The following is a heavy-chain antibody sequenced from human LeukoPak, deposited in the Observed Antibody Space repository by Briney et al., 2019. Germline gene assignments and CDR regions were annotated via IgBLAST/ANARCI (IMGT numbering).Heavy chain of an antibody. CDR2: IRSKAYGGTT. D-gene: IGHD3-16*02. CDR1: GFTFGDYA. CDR3: TRGAERLGELSANDAFDI. J-gene: IGHJ3*02. Sequence: GGSLRLSCTASGFTFGDYAMSWFRQAPGKGLEWVGFIRSKAYGGTTEYAASVKGRFTISRANSKSIAYLQMNSLKTEDTAVYYCTRGAERLGELSANDAFDIWGQGTMVTVSS. V-gene: IGHV3-49*03.